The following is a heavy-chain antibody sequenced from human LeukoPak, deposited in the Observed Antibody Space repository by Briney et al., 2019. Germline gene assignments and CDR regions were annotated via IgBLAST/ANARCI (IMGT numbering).Heavy chain of an antibody. J-gene: IGHJ3*02. Sequence: ASVKVSCKASGYTFASYYMHWVRQAPGQGLEWMGIINPSGGSTSYAQKFQGRVTMTRDTSTSTVYMELSSLRSEDTAVYYCARARLHDYGGNGPQIGAFDIWGQGTMVTVSS. D-gene: IGHD4-23*01. CDR1: GYTFASYY. CDR2: INPSGGST. V-gene: IGHV1-46*01. CDR3: ARARLHDYGGNGPQIGAFDI.